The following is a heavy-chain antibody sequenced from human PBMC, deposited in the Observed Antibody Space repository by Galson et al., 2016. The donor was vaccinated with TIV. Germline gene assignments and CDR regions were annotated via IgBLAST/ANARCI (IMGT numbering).Heavy chain of an antibody. Sequence: TLSLTCTVSGDSVTTNFWTWIRRPAVKGLEWLGRMYAGGGSDYNPSLNSRLTISIDMSSNRFSLTLRSVTAADTAVYYCAREYSGTFRYFDYWGRGTHVTVSS. CDR3: AREYSGTFRYFDY. J-gene: IGHJ4*02. CDR2: MYAGGGS. V-gene: IGHV4-4*07. CDR1: GDSVTTNF. D-gene: IGHD5-12*01.